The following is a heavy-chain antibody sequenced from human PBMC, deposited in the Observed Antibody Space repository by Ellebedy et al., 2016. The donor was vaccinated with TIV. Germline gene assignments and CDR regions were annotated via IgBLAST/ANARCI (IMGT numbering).Heavy chain of an antibody. V-gene: IGHV3-33*01. CDR2: IWYDGSNK. J-gene: IGHJ3*02. D-gene: IGHD3-10*01. CDR1: GFTFSSYG. Sequence: GGSLRLSCAASGFTFSSYGMHWVRQAPGKGLEWVAVIWYDGSNKYYADSVKGRFTISRDNSKNTLYLQMNSLRAEDTAVYYCARGCRYGSGSYYCAFDIWGQGTMVTVSS. CDR3: ARGCRYGSGSYYCAFDI.